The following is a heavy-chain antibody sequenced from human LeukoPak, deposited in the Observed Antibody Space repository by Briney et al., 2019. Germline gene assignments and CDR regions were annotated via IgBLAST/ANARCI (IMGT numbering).Heavy chain of an antibody. J-gene: IGHJ4*02. V-gene: IGHV1-8*01. CDR3: ACYYDSSGYRLDY. Sequence: GASVKVSCKASGYTFTSCDINWVRQATGQGLEWMGWMNPNSGNTGYAQKFQGRVTMTRNTSISTAYMELSSLRSEDTAVYYCACYYDSSGYRLDYWGQGTLVTVSS. CDR1: GYTFTSCD. CDR2: MNPNSGNT. D-gene: IGHD3-22*01.